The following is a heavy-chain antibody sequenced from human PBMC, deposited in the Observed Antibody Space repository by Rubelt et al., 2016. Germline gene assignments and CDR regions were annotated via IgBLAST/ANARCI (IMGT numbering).Heavy chain of an antibody. D-gene: IGHD2-15*01. CDR2: INPNSGGT. J-gene: IGHJ4*02. Sequence: QVQLVQSGSELKKPGASVKVSCKASGYTFTGYYMHWVRQAPGQGLEWMGWINPNSGGTNYAQKFQGRVPMTRDTSISTAYMELSRLRSDDTAVYYCARDYCSGGSCYSVFDYWGQGTLVTVSS. CDR3: ARDYCSGGSCYSVFDY. CDR1: GYTFTGYY. V-gene: IGHV1-2*02.